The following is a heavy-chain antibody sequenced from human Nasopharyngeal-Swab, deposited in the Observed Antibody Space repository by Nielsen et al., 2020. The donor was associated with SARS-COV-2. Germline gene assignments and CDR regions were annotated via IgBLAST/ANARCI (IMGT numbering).Heavy chain of an antibody. CDR3: AGTRIVGATTAWFDP. D-gene: IGHD1-26*01. CDR1: GYSFTSHW. V-gene: IGHV5-10-1*01. J-gene: IGHJ5*02. Sequence: GESLKISCKGSGYSFTSHWISWVRQMPGKGLEWMGRIDPSDSYTNYSPSFQGHVTISADKSISTAYLQWSSLKASDTAMYYCAGTRIVGATTAWFDPWGQGTLVTVSS. CDR2: IDPSDSYT.